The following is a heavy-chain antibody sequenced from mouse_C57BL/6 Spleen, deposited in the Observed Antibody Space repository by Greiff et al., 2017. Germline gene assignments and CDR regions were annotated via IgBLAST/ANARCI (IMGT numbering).Heavy chain of an antibody. CDR2: IDPSDSYT. D-gene: IGHD1-1*01. CDR1: GYTFTSYW. CDR3: ARSPLYYSYFDY. V-gene: IGHV1-69*01. Sequence: QLQQPGAELVMPGASVKLSCKASGYTFTSYWMHWVKQRPGQGLEWIGEIDPSDSYTNYNQKFKGKSTLTVDKSSSTAYMQLSSLTSEDSAVYYCARSPLYYSYFDYWGQGTTLTVSS. J-gene: IGHJ2*01.